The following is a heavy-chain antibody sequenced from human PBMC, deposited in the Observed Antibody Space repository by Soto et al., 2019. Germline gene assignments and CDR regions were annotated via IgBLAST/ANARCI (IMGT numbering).Heavy chain of an antibody. Sequence: QLQLQESGSGLVKPSQTLSLTCAVSGGSISSGGYSWSWIRQPPGKGLEWIGYIYHSGSTYYNPSLECRVMIAVDRSKNQFSLKLSSVTAADTAVYYCARGQVVAAQHWGQGTPVSVSS. CDR3: ARGQVVAAQH. J-gene: IGHJ1*01. CDR2: IYHSGST. D-gene: IGHD2-15*01. CDR1: GGSISSGGYS. V-gene: IGHV4-30-2*01.